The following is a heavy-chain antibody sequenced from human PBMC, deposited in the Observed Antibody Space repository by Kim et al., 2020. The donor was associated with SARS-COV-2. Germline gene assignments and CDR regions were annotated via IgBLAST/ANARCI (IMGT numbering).Heavy chain of an antibody. D-gene: IGHD2-2*01. CDR3: ARGGVIGCSSTNNCSPLDF. CDR1: GYTFTSYT. V-gene: IGHV1-3*04. CDR2: INSGNGNT. J-gene: IGHJ4*02. Sequence: ASVKVSCKASGYTFTSYTIHWVRQAPGQRPECMGWINSGNGNTKYSPKFQGRVTITRDTSASTASMDQSSLTSEDTAVYYCARGGVIGCSSTNNCSPLDFWGQGTLVTVTS.